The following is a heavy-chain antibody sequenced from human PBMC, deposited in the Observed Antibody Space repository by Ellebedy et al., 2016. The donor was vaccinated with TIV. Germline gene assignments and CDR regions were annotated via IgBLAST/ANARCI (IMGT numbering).Heavy chain of an antibody. CDR3: ARDLGRYGMDV. Sequence: MPSETLSLTCSVSGGSINNYYWTWIRQLPGQGLEWIGDIHHSGNSHIHPSLKSRVTLSLDTSKNQFSLGLSSVTAADTATYYCARDLGRYGMDVWGQGTTVTVSS. J-gene: IGHJ6*02. CDR1: GGSINNYY. CDR2: IHHSGNS. V-gene: IGHV4-59*01.